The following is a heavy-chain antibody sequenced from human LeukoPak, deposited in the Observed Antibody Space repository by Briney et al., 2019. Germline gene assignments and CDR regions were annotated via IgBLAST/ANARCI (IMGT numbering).Heavy chain of an antibody. CDR1: EFTFSSYG. CDR3: AKDRLGALYYYDSSGYYRFDY. V-gene: IGHV3-30*18. J-gene: IGHJ4*01. Sequence: GGSLRLSCAASEFTFSSYGMHWVRQAPDEGLEWVAVISYDGSNQYYADTVKGRFTISRDNSKNTLYLQMNSLRAEDTAVYYCAKDRLGALYYYDSSGYYRFDYWGQGTLVTVSS. D-gene: IGHD3-22*01. CDR2: ISYDGSNQ.